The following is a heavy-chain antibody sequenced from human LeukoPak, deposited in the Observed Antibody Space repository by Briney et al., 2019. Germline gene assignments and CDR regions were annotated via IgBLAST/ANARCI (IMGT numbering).Heavy chain of an antibody. V-gene: IGHV1-18*01. CDR3: ARLAAAGEVDY. Sequence: ASVKVSCKASGYTFSNYGFSWVRQAPGQGLEWMGWISPYNGYTNYAQKLQGRVTMTTDISTSTAYMELRSLRSDDTAVYYCARLAAAGEVDYWGQGTLVTVSS. CDR2: ISPYNGYT. CDR1: GYTFSNYG. D-gene: IGHD6-13*01. J-gene: IGHJ4*02.